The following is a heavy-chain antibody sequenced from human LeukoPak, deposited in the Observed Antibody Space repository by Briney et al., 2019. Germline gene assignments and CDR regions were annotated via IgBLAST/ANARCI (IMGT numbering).Heavy chain of an antibody. CDR2: ISYDGSNK. J-gene: IGHJ6*02. Sequence: HPGGSLRLSCAASGFTFSSYAMHWVRQAPGKGLEWVAVISYDGSNKYYADSVKGRFTISRDNSKNTLYLQMNSLRAEDTAVYYCARDGEDSSSWYGKKYDYYGMDVWGQGTTVTVSS. V-gene: IGHV3-30-3*01. D-gene: IGHD6-13*01. CDR3: ARDGEDSSSWYGKKYDYYGMDV. CDR1: GFTFSSYA.